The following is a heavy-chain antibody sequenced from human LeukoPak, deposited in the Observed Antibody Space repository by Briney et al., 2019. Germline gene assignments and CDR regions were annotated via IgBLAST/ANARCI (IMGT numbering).Heavy chain of an antibody. Sequence: PMASVKVSCKSSGYTFTDYGITWVRQAPGQGLEWMGWLSAYNADTTYAQSFQGRVTMTTDTFMSTAYMELRSLRSDDTAVYYCVRDRPHYDILTGYYMASDYFDYWGQGTLVTVSS. CDR1: GYTFTDYG. J-gene: IGHJ4*02. CDR3: VRDRPHYDILTGYYMASDYFDY. V-gene: IGHV1-18*01. CDR2: LSAYNADT. D-gene: IGHD3-9*01.